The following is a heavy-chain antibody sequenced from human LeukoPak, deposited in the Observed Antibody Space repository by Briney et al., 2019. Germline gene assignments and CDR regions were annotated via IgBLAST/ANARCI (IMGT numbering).Heavy chain of an antibody. Sequence: PGGSLRLSCAASGFTVSSNYMSWVRQAPGKGLEWVSYISSSGSTIYYADSVKGRFTISRDNAKNSLYLQMNSLRAEDTAVYYCARVPLRYFERGQGDYWGQGTLVTVSS. CDR1: GFTVSSNY. D-gene: IGHD3-9*01. CDR3: ARVPLRYFERGQGDY. V-gene: IGHV3-11*01. J-gene: IGHJ4*02. CDR2: ISSSGSTI.